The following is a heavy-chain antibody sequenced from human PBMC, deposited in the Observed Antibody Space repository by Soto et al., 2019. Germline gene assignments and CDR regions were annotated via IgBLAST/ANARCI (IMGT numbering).Heavy chain of an antibody. J-gene: IGHJ4*02. CDR3: ASGVCDIVVVTAAMGD. Sequence: GASVKVSCKASGGTFSSYTISWVRQAPGQGLEWMGRIIPILGIANYAQKFQGRVTITADKSTSTAYMELSSLRSEDTAVYYCASGVCDIVVVTAAMGDWGQGTLVTVSS. D-gene: IGHD2-2*01. V-gene: IGHV1-69*02. CDR2: IIPILGIA. CDR1: GGTFSSYT.